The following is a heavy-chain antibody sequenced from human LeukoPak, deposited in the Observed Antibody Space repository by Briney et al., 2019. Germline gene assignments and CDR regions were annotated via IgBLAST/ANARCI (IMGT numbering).Heavy chain of an antibody. D-gene: IGHD2-2*01. Sequence: SETLSLTCTVSGGSISSYYWSWIRQPPGKGLEWIGYIYYSGSTNYNPSLKSRVTISVDTSKNQFSLKLSSVTAADTAMYYCARVTVGGCSSTSCYPGNWFDPWGQGTLVTVSS. J-gene: IGHJ5*02. CDR1: GGSISSYY. CDR3: ARVTVGGCSSTSCYPGNWFDP. CDR2: IYYSGST. V-gene: IGHV4-59*01.